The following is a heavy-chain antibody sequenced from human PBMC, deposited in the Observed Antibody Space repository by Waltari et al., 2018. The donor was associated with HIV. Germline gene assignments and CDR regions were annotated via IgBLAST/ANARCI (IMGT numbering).Heavy chain of an antibody. Sequence: QLQLQESGPGLVKPSETLSLTCTVSGGSISSSSYYWGWIRQPPGKGLEWIGSIYYSGSTYYNPSLKSRVTISVDTSKNQFSLKLSSVTAADTAVYYCATRGYYDSSGYFQHWGQGTLVTVSS. V-gene: IGHV4-39*07. J-gene: IGHJ1*01. CDR1: GGSISSSSYY. CDR3: ATRGYYDSSGYFQH. CDR2: IYYSGST. D-gene: IGHD3-22*01.